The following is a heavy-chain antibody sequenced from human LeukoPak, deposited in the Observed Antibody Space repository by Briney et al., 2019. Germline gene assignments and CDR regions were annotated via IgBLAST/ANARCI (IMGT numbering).Heavy chain of an antibody. J-gene: IGHJ5*02. V-gene: IGHV4-30-4*01. CDR3: ARGRRTYYDFWSGYSNWFDP. Sequence: PSETLSLTCTVSGGSISSGDYYWSWIRQPPGKGLEWIGYIYYSGSTYYNPSLKSRVTISVDTSKNQFSLKLSSVTAADTAVYYCARGRRTYYDFWSGYSNWFDPWGQGTLVTVSS. CDR2: IYYSGST. D-gene: IGHD3-3*01. CDR1: GGSISSGDYY.